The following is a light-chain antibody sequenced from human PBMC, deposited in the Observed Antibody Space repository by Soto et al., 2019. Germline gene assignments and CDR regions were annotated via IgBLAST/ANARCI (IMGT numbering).Light chain of an antibody. CDR2: DDS. V-gene: IGLV3-21*02. CDR1: NIGSKS. CDR3: QVWDSSSDHGV. Sequence: SYELTQPPSVSVAPGQTARITCGGNNIGSKSVHWYQQKPCQAPVLVVYDDSDRPSGIPERFSGSNSGNTATLTISRVEAGDEADYYCQVWDSSSDHGVFGGGTKLTVL. J-gene: IGLJ3*02.